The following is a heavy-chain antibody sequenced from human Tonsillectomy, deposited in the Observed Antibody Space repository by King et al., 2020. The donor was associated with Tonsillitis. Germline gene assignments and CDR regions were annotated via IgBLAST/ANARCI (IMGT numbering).Heavy chain of an antibody. V-gene: IGHV3-30*01. CDR3: ARDNSQFQLKNYYYYYYMDV. D-gene: IGHD2-2*01. Sequence: VQLVESGGGVVQPGRSLRLSCAASGFIFSSYAMHWVRQAPGKGLEWVAVISYDGSNKYYANSVKGRFTISRDNSKNTLSLQMNSLRAEDTAVYYCARDNSQFQLKNYYYYYYMDVWGKGTTVTVSS. J-gene: IGHJ6*03. CDR2: ISYDGSNK. CDR1: GFIFSSYA.